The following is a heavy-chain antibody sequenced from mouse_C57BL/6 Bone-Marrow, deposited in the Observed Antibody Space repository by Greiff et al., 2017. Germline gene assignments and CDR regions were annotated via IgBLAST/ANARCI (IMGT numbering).Heavy chain of an antibody. D-gene: IGHD1-1*01. CDR2: IDPSDSYT. J-gene: IGHJ2*01. Sequence: QVQLQQPGAELVRPGTSVKLSCKASGYTFTSYWMHWVKQRPGQGLEWIGMIDPSDSYTNYNQKFKGKATLTVDTSSSTAYMQLSSLTSEDSAVYYCLLLRRGYWDQGTTLTVSS. CDR1: GYTFTSYW. CDR3: LLLRRGY. V-gene: IGHV1-59*01.